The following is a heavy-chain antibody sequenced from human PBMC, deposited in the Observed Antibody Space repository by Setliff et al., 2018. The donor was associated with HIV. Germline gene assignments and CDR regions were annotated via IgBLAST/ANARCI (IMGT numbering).Heavy chain of an antibody. CDR3: ARHDITLVRGLV. CDR2: IYYSG. D-gene: IGHD3-10*01. Sequence: SETLSLTCAVYGGSFSGYYWGWIRQPPGKGLEWIGFIYYSGSTYYYGGSTYYNPSLKSRVTISVDKSKNQFSLKLISVTAADTAVYYCARHDITLVRGLVWGQGTTVTVSS. J-gene: IGHJ6*02. CDR1: GGSFSGYY. V-gene: IGHV4-39*07.